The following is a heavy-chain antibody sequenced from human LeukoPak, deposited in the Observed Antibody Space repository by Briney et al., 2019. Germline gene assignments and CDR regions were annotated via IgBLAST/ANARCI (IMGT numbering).Heavy chain of an antibody. V-gene: IGHV3-74*01. Sequence: PGGSLRLSCAASGFTFSSYCMHWVRQAPGKGLVWISRIKTDGSSTSYADSVKGRFTISRDNAKNTVYLQMNSLRVEDTAVYYCATGTSSSWYEFDYWGQGTLVTVSS. J-gene: IGHJ4*02. D-gene: IGHD6-13*01. CDR3: ATGTSSSWYEFDY. CDR2: IKTDGSST. CDR1: GFTFSSYC.